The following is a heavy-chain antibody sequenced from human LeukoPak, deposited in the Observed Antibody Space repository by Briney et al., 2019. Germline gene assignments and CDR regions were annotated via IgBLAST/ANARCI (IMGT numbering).Heavy chain of an antibody. CDR1: GFTFDDNA. D-gene: IGHD6-13*01. V-gene: IGHV3-43*02. J-gene: IGHJ4*02. Sequence: SGGSLRLSCAASGFTFDDNAMHWVRQAPGKWVEWVALISGDGDSRYYADSVKGRFTISRDNSRNSMSLQMNSLRREDTALYSCAKDIGGGGSSSDYFDYWGQGSLVTVSS. CDR3: AKDIGGGGSSSDYFDY. CDR2: ISGDGDSR.